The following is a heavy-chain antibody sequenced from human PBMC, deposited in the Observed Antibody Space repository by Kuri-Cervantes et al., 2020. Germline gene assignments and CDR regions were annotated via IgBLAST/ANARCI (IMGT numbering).Heavy chain of an antibody. V-gene: IGHV3-74*01. Sequence: GESLKISCAASGFTFSSYWMHWVRQAPGKGLVWVSRINSDGSSTSYADSVKGRFTISRDNAKNTLYLQMNSLRAEDAAVYYCARDQYYAFDIWGQGTMVTVSS. CDR3: ARDQYYAFDI. CDR1: GFTFSSYW. CDR2: INSDGSST. J-gene: IGHJ3*02.